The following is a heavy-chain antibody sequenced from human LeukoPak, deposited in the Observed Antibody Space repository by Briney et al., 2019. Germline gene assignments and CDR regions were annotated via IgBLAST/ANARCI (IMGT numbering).Heavy chain of an antibody. CDR1: GGSISSSSYY. Sequence: PSETLSLTCTVSGGSISSSSYYWGWIRQPPGKGLEWIGEINHSGSTNYNPSLKSRVTISVDTSKNQFSLKLSSVTAADTAVYYCARAAGIAVALKGWFDPWGQGTLVTVSS. CDR3: ARAAGIAVALKGWFDP. D-gene: IGHD6-19*01. CDR2: INHSGST. J-gene: IGHJ5*02. V-gene: IGHV4-39*07.